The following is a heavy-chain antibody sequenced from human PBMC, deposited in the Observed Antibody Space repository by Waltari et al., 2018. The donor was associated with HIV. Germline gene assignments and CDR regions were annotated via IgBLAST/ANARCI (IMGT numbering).Heavy chain of an antibody. Sequence: QVQLVESGGGVVQPGRSLRLSCAASGFTFSSYGMHWVRQAPGKGLEWVGVISDDGSNKYYADSVKGRFTISRDNSKNTLYLQMNSLRAEDTAVYYCAKDRHGVTIYGMDVWGQGTTVTVSS. J-gene: IGHJ6*02. CDR2: ISDDGSNK. CDR1: GFTFSSYG. CDR3: AKDRHGVTIYGMDV. D-gene: IGHD4-17*01. V-gene: IGHV3-30*18.